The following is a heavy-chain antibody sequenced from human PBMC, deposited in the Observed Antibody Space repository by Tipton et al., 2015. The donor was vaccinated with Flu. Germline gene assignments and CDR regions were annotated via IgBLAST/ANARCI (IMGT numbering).Heavy chain of an antibody. CDR2: IYYSGST. CDR3: ARGAVAGTLDY. J-gene: IGHJ4*02. D-gene: IGHD6-19*01. CDR1: GGSISSYY. Sequence: TLSLTCTVSGGSISSYYWSWIRQPPGKGLEWIGYIYYSGSTNYNPSLKSRVTISVDTSKNQFSLKLSSVTAADTAAYYCARGAVAGTLDYWGQGTLVTVSS. V-gene: IGHV4-59*01.